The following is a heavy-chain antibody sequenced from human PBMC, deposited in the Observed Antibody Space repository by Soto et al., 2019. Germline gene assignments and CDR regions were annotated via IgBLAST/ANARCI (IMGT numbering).Heavy chain of an antibody. CDR3: ARGGLWSLDS. J-gene: IGHJ4*02. CDR1: GFTLSTDA. CDR2: ISYSGANT. V-gene: IGHV3-23*01. D-gene: IGHD3-10*01. Sequence: GGVPRISWGGSGFTLSTDAHTLGRQAPGKGLEWVSTISYSGANTHYPNSVKGRFTISRDNSKNTLFLQMNSLRADDTAVYYCARGGLWSLDSWGQGALVTVSS.